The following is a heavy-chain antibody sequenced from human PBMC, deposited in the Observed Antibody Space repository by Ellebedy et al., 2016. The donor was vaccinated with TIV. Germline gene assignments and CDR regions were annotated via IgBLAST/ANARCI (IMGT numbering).Heavy chain of an antibody. CDR3: ARHVVVGRSPTRYLDY. CDR2: IYPGDSDT. CDR1: GYSFTTYW. Sequence: GESLKISCKASGYSFTTYWIAWVRQMPGKGLEWMGIIYPGDSDTKYSPSCQGQVTISADKSITTAYLQWSSLKASDTAMYYCARHVVVGRSPTRYLDYWGQGTLVTVSS. J-gene: IGHJ4*02. V-gene: IGHV5-51*01. D-gene: IGHD2-21*01.